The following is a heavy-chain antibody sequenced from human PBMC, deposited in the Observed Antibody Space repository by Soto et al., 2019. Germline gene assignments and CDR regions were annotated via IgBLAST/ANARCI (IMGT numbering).Heavy chain of an antibody. Sequence: ASVKVSCKASGYTFTSYDINWVRQATGQGLEWMGWMNPNSGNTGYAQKFQGRVTMTSNTSISTAYMELSSLRSEDTAVYYCAREHSSSWRFDYWGQGTLVTVSS. D-gene: IGHD6-13*01. CDR3: AREHSSSWRFDY. V-gene: IGHV1-8*01. CDR1: GYTFTSYD. CDR2: MNPNSGNT. J-gene: IGHJ4*02.